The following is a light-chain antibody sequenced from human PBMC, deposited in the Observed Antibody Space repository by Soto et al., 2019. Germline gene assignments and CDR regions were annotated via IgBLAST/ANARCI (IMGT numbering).Light chain of an antibody. CDR3: CSYTRSGTLI. J-gene: IGLJ1*01. CDR1: SGDIGDYNY. V-gene: IGLV2-14*01. Sequence: QSALTQPASVSGSPGQSITISCVGTSGDIGDYNYVSWYQQHPGKVPKVIIYDVSNRPSGVSYRFSGTMSGNTASLTVSGLQAEDEADYYCCSYTRSGTLIFGTGTKLTVL. CDR2: DVS.